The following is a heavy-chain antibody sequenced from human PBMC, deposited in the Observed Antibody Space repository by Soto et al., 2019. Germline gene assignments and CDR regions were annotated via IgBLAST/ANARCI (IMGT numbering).Heavy chain of an antibody. CDR3: ARDGGDCGYRLTYYYYIGMDV. D-gene: IGHD2-21*02. V-gene: IGHV1-3*05. Sequence: QVQLVQSGAEEKQPGASVRVSCKASGYAFSSYAMHWVRQAPGQRLEWMGWINIGSGNTEYSQNFQDRITITRDTYASTVYMELSSLRSEDTAVYYCARDGGDCGYRLTYYYYIGMDVWGQGTTVTVSS. CDR1: GYAFSSYA. J-gene: IGHJ6*02. CDR2: INIGSGNT.